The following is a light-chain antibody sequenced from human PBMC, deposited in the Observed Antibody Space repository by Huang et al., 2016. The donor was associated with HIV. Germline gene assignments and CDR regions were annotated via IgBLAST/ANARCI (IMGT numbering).Light chain of an antibody. CDR2: GAS. CDR1: QSINSDY. J-gene: IGKJ1*01. V-gene: IGKV3-20*01. CDR3: QQYGSSPQT. Sequence: EIVLTKSPGTLSLSPGERASLPCRASQSINSDYLAWDQQRPGQAPRLLIYGASSRATGIPDRFSGSGSGTDFTLTISRLEQQDFGVYYCQQYGSSPQTFGQGTKVEI.